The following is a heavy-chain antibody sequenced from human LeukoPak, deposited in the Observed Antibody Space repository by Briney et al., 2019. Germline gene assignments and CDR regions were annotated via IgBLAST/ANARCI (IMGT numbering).Heavy chain of an antibody. Sequence: TGGSLRLSCVASGFPFDRYWMSWVRQAPGKGLEWVANIKHDGSEKNFVDSVKGRFTISRDNSKNTLYLQMNSLRAEDTAVYYCAILSLGTDPSETGGDDYWGQGTLVTVSS. D-gene: IGHD7-27*01. CDR3: AILSLGTDPSETGGDDY. J-gene: IGHJ4*02. CDR2: IKHDGSEK. V-gene: IGHV3-7*01. CDR1: GFPFDRYW.